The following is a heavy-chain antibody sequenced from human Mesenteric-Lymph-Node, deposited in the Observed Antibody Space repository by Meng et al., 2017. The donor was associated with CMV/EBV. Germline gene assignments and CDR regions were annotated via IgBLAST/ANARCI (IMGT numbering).Heavy chain of an antibody. V-gene: IGHV4-59*01. CDR2: IYYSGST. D-gene: IGHD5-24*01. Sequence: SETLSLTCNVSGGSISDYYWNWIRQTPGKGLEWIGSIYYSGSTNYNPSLDGRVTISLDTSRKHFSLKLNSVTAADTAVYYCARLFGYNSYYYYGLDVWGQGTTVTVSS. CDR1: GGSISDYY. J-gene: IGHJ6*02. CDR3: ARLFGYNSYYYYGLDV.